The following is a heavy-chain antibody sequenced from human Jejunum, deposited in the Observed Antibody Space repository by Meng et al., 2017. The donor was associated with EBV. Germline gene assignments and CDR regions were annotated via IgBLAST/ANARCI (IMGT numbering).Heavy chain of an antibody. V-gene: IGHV3-15*01. Sequence: AEFGGGLVEPGWSLRLSCSASGFTFVNAWMSWVRQASGKGLEWVGRIKSKTDGETTDYAAPVKGRFTISRDDSKNTLYLQMNSLQKEDTAMYYCSGDIRSEWGFNYWGQGNLVTVSS. CDR2: IKSKTDGETT. D-gene: IGHD1-26*01. CDR1: GFTFVNAW. CDR3: SGDIRSEWGFNY. J-gene: IGHJ4*02.